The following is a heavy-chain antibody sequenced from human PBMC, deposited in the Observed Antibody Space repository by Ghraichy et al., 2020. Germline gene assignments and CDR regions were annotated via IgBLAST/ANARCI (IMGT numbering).Heavy chain of an antibody. D-gene: IGHD4-11*01. CDR3: SRNSYYGTYYLDY. CDR1: GGSISSGGYY. J-gene: IGHJ4*02. V-gene: IGHV4-31*03. CDR2: IYYSGST. Sequence: SETLSLTCTVSGGSISSGGYYWSWIRQHPGKGLEWIGYIYYSGSTYYNPSLKSRVTISVDTSKNQYPLKQSPVTAVDTAVYSCSRNSYYGTYYLDYWGQGTLVTVSS.